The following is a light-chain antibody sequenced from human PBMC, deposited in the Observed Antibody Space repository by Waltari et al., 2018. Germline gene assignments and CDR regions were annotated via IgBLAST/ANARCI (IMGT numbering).Light chain of an antibody. V-gene: IGLV2-23*01. CDR3: CSYAGSSAPRV. J-gene: IGLJ3*02. Sequence: YPQHPGQAPTPTIYEGSELPSGVSNRFSGSKSDNTASLTISGLQAEDEAHYYCCSYAGSSAPRVFGGGTKLTVL. CDR2: EGS.